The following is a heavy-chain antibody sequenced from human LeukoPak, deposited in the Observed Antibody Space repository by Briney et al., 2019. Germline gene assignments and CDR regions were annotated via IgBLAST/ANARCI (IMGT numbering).Heavy chain of an antibody. CDR1: GGSISSSSYY. V-gene: IGHV4-39*01. J-gene: IGHJ5*02. D-gene: IGHD2-2*01. CDR2: IYYSGST. CDR3: ARRGFRLLSWFDP. Sequence: SETLSLTCTVSGGSISSSSYYWGWIRQPPGKGLEWIGSIYYSGSTYYNPSLKSRVTISVDTSKNQFSLKLSSVTAADTAVYYCARRGFRLLSWFDPWGQGTLVTVSS.